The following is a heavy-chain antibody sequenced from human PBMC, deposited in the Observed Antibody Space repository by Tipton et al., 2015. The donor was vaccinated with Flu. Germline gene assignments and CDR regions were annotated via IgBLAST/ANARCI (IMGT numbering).Heavy chain of an antibody. V-gene: IGHV4-61*02. CDR3: ARVRCYYDSSGYYYAFDY. Sequence: TLSLTCTVSGGSISSGSYYWSWIRQPAGKGLEWIGRIYTSGSTNYNPSLKSRVTISVDTSKNQFSLKLSSVTAADTAVYYCARVRCYYDSSGYYYAFDYWGQGTLVIVSS. D-gene: IGHD3-22*01. CDR1: GGSISSGSYY. CDR2: IYTSGST. J-gene: IGHJ4*02.